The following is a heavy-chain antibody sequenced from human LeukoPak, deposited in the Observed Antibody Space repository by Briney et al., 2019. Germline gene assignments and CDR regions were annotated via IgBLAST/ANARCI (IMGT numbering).Heavy chain of an antibody. CDR3: ARIVPRRYCSSTSCYGGLRYFDY. D-gene: IGHD2-2*01. CDR1: GGSISNNNYY. V-gene: IGHV4-39*07. Sequence: SSETLSLTCTVSGGSISNNNYYWAWIRQPPGKGLAWIGTVYYSGNTYYNPSLKSRVTISVDTSKNQFSLKLSSVTAADTAVYYCARIVPRRYCSSTSCYGGLRYFDYWGQGTLVTVSS. CDR2: VYYSGNT. J-gene: IGHJ4*02.